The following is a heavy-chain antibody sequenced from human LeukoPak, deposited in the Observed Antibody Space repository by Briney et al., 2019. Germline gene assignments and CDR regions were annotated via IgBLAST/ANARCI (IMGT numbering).Heavy chain of an antibody. CDR3: ARGRIAAYYYYYYMDV. CDR1: GGSFSGYH. J-gene: IGHJ6*03. D-gene: IGHD6-13*01. CDR2: INHSGST. Sequence: SETLSLTCAVYGGSFSGYHWSWIRQPPGKGLEWIGEINHSGSTNYNPSLKSRVTISVDTSKNQFSLKLSSVTAADTAVYYCARGRIAAYYYYYYMDVWGKGTTVTVSS. V-gene: IGHV4-34*01.